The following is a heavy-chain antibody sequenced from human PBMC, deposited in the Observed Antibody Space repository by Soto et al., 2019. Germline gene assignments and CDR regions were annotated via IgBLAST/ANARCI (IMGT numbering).Heavy chain of an antibody. CDR3: ATTVYYGSNDAFDI. CDR1: GYTLTELS. J-gene: IGHJ3*02. V-gene: IGHV1-24*01. CDR2: FDPEDGET. Sequence: ASVKVSCKVSGYTLTELSMHWVRQAPGKGLEWMGGFDPEDGETIYAQKFQGRVTMTEDTSTDTAYMELSSLRSEDTAVYYCATTVYYGSNDAFDIWGQGTMVTVSS. D-gene: IGHD3-22*01.